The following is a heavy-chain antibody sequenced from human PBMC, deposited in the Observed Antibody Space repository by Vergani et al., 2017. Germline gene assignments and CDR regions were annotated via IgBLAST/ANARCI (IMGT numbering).Heavy chain of an antibody. J-gene: IGHJ5*02. V-gene: IGHV1-69*04. D-gene: IGHD1-1*01. Sequence: QVQLVQSGAEVKKPGSSVKVSCKASGGTFSSYAISWVRQAPGQGLEWMGRIIPILGIANYAQKFQGRVTMTRNTSISTAYMELSSLRSEDTAVYYCAMLERRRGTWFDPWGQGTLVTVSS. CDR2: IIPILGIA. CDR3: AMLERRRGTWFDP. CDR1: GGTFSSYA.